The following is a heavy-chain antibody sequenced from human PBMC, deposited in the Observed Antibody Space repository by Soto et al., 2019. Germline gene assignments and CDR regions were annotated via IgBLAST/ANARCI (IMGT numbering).Heavy chain of an antibody. CDR1: GFTFSSYE. Sequence: EVQLVESGGGLVQPGGSLRLSCAASGFTFSSYEMNWVRQAPGKGLEWVSYISSSGSTIYYADSVKGRFTISRDNAKNSLYLQMNSLRAEDTAVYYCARDLLQPVYTRLNSSSWYSNYYYYYGMDVWGQGTTVTVSS. V-gene: IGHV3-48*03. J-gene: IGHJ6*02. CDR2: ISSSGSTI. D-gene: IGHD6-13*01. CDR3: ARDLLQPVYTRLNSSSWYSNYYYYYGMDV.